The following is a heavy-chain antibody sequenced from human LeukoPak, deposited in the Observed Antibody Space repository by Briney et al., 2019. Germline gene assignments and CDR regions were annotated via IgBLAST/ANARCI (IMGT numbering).Heavy chain of an antibody. V-gene: IGHV4-34*01. CDR1: GGSFSGYY. Sequence: SETLSLTCAVYGGSFSGYYWSWIRQPPGKGLEWIGEINHSGSTNYNPSLQSRVTISVDTSKNQFSLKLSSVTAADTAVYYCAYSIAVAGPFDYWGQGTLVTVSS. J-gene: IGHJ4*02. D-gene: IGHD6-19*01. CDR3: AYSIAVAGPFDY. CDR2: INHSGST.